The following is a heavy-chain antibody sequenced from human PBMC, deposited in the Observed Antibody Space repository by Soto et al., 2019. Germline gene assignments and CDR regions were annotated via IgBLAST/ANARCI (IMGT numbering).Heavy chain of an antibody. Sequence: QVQLVQSGAEMKTPGSSVNVSCTLSGGAFNNYVISWVRQAPGQGLEWVGSIVPIYRSSLFAHKFQGSVTLSADETTSTVYMKMSSLRNDDTAIYYCARDAWGYHYYYYAMDIWGQGTAVTVSS. D-gene: IGHD3-16*01. CDR2: IVPIYRSS. CDR1: GGAFNNYV. CDR3: ARDAWGYHYYYYAMDI. J-gene: IGHJ6*02. V-gene: IGHV1-69*18.